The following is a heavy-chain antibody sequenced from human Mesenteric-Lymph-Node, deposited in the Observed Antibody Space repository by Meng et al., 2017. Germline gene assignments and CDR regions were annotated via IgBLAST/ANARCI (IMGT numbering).Heavy chain of an antibody. V-gene: IGHV3-74*01. Sequence: GESLKISCAASGFTFSSYWMHWVRQAPGKGLVWVSRINSDGSSTSYADSVKGRFTISRDNAKNSLYLQMNSLRADDTALYYCAKDIRYSGYDYCFDYWGQGTLVTVSS. CDR3: AKDIRYSGYDYCFDY. CDR2: INSDGSST. J-gene: IGHJ4*02. CDR1: GFTFSSYW. D-gene: IGHD5-12*01.